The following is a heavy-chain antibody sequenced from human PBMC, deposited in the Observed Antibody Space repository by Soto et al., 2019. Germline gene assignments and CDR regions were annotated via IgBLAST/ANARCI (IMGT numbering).Heavy chain of an antibody. V-gene: IGHV3-33*01. D-gene: IGHD4-17*01. J-gene: IGHJ4*02. CDR1: GFTFGSYV. CDR2: IWYDENKI. Sequence: PGGSLRLSCAASGFTFGSYVMHWVRQAPGKGLEWVALIWYDENKIYYADSVKGRFTISRDNSKNTLYLQMNSLRVEDTAVYYCARDLDYGADYWGQGTLVTVSS. CDR3: ARDLDYGADY.